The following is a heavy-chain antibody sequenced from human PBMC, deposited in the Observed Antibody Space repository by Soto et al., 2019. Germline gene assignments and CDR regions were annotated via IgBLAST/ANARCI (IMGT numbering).Heavy chain of an antibody. CDR2: ISPGSRYP. J-gene: IGHJ5*02. Sequence: GGSLRLSCAVSGFTFGDSYMSWIRQAPGKGLEWLSYISPGSRYPAYADPVKGRFAISRDNAKRSLYLQMMSLTAEDTAIYYCVRGGGGGLFDPWGQGTMVTVSS. CDR3: VRGGGGGLFDP. CDR1: GFTFGDSY. V-gene: IGHV3-11*06. D-gene: IGHD2-15*01.